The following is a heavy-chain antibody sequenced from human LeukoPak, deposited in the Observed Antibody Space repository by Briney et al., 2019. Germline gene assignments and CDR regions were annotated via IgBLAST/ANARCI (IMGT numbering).Heavy chain of an antibody. V-gene: IGHV3-30*14. D-gene: IGHD3-10*01. CDR2: IRYDGSNK. J-gene: IGHJ5*02. Sequence: GRSLRLSCAASGFTFSHYALHWVRQAPGKGLEWVAFIRYDGSNKYYADSVKGRFTISRDNSKNTLYLQMNSLRAEDTAVYYCARGAYGSGSYGDNWFDPWGQGTLVTVSS. CDR3: ARGAYGSGSYGDNWFDP. CDR1: GFTFSHYA.